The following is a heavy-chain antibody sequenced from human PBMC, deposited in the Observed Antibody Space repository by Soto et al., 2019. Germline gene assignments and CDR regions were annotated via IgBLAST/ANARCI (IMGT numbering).Heavy chain of an antibody. Sequence: QVQLVESGGGVVQPGRSLRLSCAASGFTFSSYAMHWVRQAPGKGLEWVAVISYDGSNKYYADSVKGRFTISRDNSKNTLYLQMNSLRAEDTAVYYCAIDGYEGQLVHRGLDYWGQGTLVTVSS. V-gene: IGHV3-30-3*01. J-gene: IGHJ4*02. CDR3: AIDGYEGQLVHRGLDY. D-gene: IGHD6-13*01. CDR1: GFTFSSYA. CDR2: ISYDGSNK.